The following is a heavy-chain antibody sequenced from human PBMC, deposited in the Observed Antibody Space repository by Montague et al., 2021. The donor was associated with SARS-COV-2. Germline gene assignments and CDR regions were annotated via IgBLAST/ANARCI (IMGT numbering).Heavy chain of an antibody. D-gene: IGHD2-15*01. Sequence: PALVKPTHSPTLRRTISGYQPSTHGMPASCICQLPGKTMEWLARIDWDDDKYYSTSLKTRLTISKDTSKNQVVLTMTNMDPVDTATYYCVRLRPGCSLSGGMCYFDYWGLGTLVTVSS. CDR1: GYQPSTHGMP. V-gene: IGHV2-70*04. CDR2: IDWDDDK. J-gene: IGHJ4*02. CDR3: VRLRPGCSLSGGMCYFDY.